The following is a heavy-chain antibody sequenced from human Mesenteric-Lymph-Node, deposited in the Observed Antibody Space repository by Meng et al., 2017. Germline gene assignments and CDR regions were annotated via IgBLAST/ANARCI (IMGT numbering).Heavy chain of an antibody. CDR3: ARYTSRWYDS. CDR2: LNTNTGNP. Sequence: QWVQAGSDLKKPGAYVKVSCNASGSNFTNNAMNWVRQAPGQGREWMGWLNTNTGNPTYAKGFTGRFVVTSDTSVSTAYLKISSLKAAENAVYYCARYTSRWYDSWGQGTLVTVSS. V-gene: IGHV7-4-1*02. J-gene: IGHJ5*01. CDR1: GSNFTNNA. D-gene: IGHD2-2*01.